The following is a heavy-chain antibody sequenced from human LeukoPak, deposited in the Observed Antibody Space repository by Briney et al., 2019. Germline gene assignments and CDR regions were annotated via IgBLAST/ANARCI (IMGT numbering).Heavy chain of an antibody. Sequence: PSETLSLTCAVYGGSFSGYYWSWIRQPPGKGLEWIGEINHSGSTNYNPSLKSRVTISVDTSKNQFSLKLSSVTAADTAVYYCARVSSQASQTVTTTTSGGIDPWGQGTLITVSS. V-gene: IGHV4-34*01. CDR3: ARVSSQASQTVTTTTSGGIDP. CDR1: GGSFSGYY. CDR2: INHSGST. J-gene: IGHJ5*02. D-gene: IGHD4-17*01.